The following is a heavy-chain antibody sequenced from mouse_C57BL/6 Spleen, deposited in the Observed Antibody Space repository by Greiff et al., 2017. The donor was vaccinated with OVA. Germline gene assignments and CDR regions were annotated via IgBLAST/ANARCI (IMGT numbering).Heavy chain of an antibody. J-gene: IGHJ4*01. D-gene: IGHD2-1*01. CDR1: GYAFSSYW. CDR3: ARDYGNYAMDY. Sequence: QVQLQQSGAELVKPGASVKISCKASGYAFSSYWMNWVKQRPGKGLEWIGQIYPGDGDTNYNGKFKGKATLTAAKSSSTAYMQLSSLTAEDSAVYFCARDYGNYAMDYWGQGTSVTVSS. CDR2: IYPGDGDT. V-gene: IGHV1-80*01.